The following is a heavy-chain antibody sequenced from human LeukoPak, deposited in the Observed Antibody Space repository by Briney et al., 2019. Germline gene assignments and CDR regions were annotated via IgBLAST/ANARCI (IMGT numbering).Heavy chain of an antibody. CDR2: TYYRSKWYN. Sequence: SQTLSLTCAISGDSVSSNSAAWNWIRQSPSRGLEWLGRTYYRSKWYNDYAVSVKSRITINPDTSKNQFSLQLNSVTPEDTAVYYCARDRGRQWPKYYYYYCGMDVWGQGTTVTVSS. J-gene: IGHJ6*02. CDR3: ARDRGRQWPKYYYYYCGMDV. V-gene: IGHV6-1*01. D-gene: IGHD6-19*01. CDR1: GDSVSSNSAA.